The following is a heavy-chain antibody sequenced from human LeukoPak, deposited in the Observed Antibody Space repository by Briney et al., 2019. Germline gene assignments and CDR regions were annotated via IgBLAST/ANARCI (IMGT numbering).Heavy chain of an antibody. Sequence: GGSLRLSCAASGFTFSNYWMTWVRQAPGKGLEWVANIKEDGSEKNYVDSVKGRFTISRDNAKNSLYLQMNSLRAEDSAVYYCAAGTVTNHGHVVDMGGQGTMVTVSS. V-gene: IGHV3-7*01. CDR2: IKEDGSEK. D-gene: IGHD4-17*01. J-gene: IGHJ3*02. CDR1: GFTFSNYW. CDR3: AAGTVTNHGHVVDM.